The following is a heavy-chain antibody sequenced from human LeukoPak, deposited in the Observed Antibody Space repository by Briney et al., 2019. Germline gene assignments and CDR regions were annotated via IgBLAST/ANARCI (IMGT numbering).Heavy chain of an antibody. CDR3: ARGDNWNGVGAFDV. CDR2: LYSDGRT. J-gene: IGHJ3*01. CDR1: GFTVSSTF. D-gene: IGHD1-20*01. Sequence: GGSLRLSCEASGFTVSSTFMSWVRQAPGEGLEWVSALYSDGRTCYADSVRGRFTISRDNSKNTLYLQMNSLRAEDTAVYYCARGDNWNGVGAFDVWGQGTLVTVSS. V-gene: IGHV3-53*01.